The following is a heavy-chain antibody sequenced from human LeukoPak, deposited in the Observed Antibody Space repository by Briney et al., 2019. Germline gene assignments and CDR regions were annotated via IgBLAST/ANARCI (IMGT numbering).Heavy chain of an antibody. CDR1: GGSFSGYY. Sequence: SETLSLTCAVYGGSFSGYYWSWIRQPPGKGLEWIGEINHSGSTNYNPSLKSRVTISVDTSKNQFSLKLSSVTAADTAVYYCASNTAMVTGYYYYMDVWGKGTTVTVSS. J-gene: IGHJ6*03. V-gene: IGHV4-34*01. CDR2: INHSGST. CDR3: ASNTAMVTGYYYYMDV. D-gene: IGHD5-18*01.